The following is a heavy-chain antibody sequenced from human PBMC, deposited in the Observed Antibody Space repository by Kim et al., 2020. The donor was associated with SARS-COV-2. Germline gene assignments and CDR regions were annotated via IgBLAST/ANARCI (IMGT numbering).Heavy chain of an antibody. Sequence: SQTLSLTCAISGDSVSSNSAAWNWIRQSPSRGLEWLGRTYYRSKWYNDYAVSVKSRITINPDTSKNQFSLQLNSVTPEDTAVYYCAREGSAAAGTGLTFDYYYGMDVWGQGTTVTVSS. V-gene: IGHV6-1*01. CDR1: GDSVSSNSAA. D-gene: IGHD6-13*01. CDR2: TYYRSKWYN. CDR3: AREGSAAAGTGLTFDYYYGMDV. J-gene: IGHJ6*02.